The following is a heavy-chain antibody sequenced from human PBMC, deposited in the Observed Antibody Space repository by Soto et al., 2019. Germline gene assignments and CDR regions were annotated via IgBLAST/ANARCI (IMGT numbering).Heavy chain of an antibody. D-gene: IGHD5-12*01. CDR1: GFSLSTSGVG. V-gene: IGHV2-5*02. J-gene: IGHJ4*02. Sequence: QITLKESGPTLVKPTQTLTLTCTFSGFSLSTSGVGVGWIRQPPGKALEWLALIYWDDDKRYSPSLKSRLTITKDTSQNQVVITITNMDPVDTATYSCTHDDVAQQGFDYWGQGTLVTVSS. CDR2: IYWDDDK. CDR3: THDDVAQQGFDY.